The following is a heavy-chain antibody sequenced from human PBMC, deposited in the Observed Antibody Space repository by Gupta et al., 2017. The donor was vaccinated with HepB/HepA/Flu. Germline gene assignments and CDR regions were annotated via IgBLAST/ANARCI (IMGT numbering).Heavy chain of an antibody. CDR3: VTGGTDY. V-gene: IGHV3-7*01. CDR2: MSHGGSEN. Sequence: EVHLVESGGGVAQPVGSLCFACIASGSIFRNNWMSWVRQVPGMGLEWVAFMSHGGSENCYVDSVKSRFTISRDNAENSLDLQMNSQREEDTAVYCCVTGGTDYWGQGTLVTVSS. CDR1: GSIFRNNW. J-gene: IGHJ4*02.